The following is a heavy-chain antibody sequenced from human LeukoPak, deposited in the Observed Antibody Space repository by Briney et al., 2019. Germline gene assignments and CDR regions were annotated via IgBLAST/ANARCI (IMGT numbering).Heavy chain of an antibody. CDR2: IKQDGSER. Sequence: GWSLRLSCATSGFTFSRHWMTWVRQAPGRGPEWVANIKQDGSERYYVHSVRGRFTISRDNAKNALYLQMNSLRAEDTAVYYCARDGGHSTDLDYWGQGILVTVSS. V-gene: IGHV3-7*01. J-gene: IGHJ4*02. CDR3: ARDGGHSTDLDY. D-gene: IGHD2-8*02. CDR1: GFTFSRHW.